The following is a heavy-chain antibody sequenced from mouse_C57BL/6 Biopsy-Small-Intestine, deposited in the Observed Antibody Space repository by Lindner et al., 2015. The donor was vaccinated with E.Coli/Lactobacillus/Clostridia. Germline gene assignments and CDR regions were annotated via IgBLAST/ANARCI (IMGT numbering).Heavy chain of an antibody. J-gene: IGHJ3*01. CDR1: GYAFSSSW. V-gene: IGHV1-82*01. Sequence: VQLQESGPELVKPGASVKISCKASGYAFSSSWMNWVKQRPGKGLEWIGRIYPGDGDTNYNGKFKGKATLTVDQSSSTAYMQLNSLTSEDSAVYYCARNYGSSYGFAYWGQGTLVTVSA. D-gene: IGHD1-1*01. CDR3: ARNYGSSYGFAY. CDR2: IYPGDGDT.